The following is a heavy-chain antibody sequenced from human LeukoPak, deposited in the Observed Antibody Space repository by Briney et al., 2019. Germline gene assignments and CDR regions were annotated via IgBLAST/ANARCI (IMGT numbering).Heavy chain of an antibody. CDR2: IYYSGST. CDR1: GGSISSYY. Sequence: SETLSLTCTVSGGSISSYYWSWIRQPPGKGLEWIGYIYYSGSTNYNPSLKSRVTISVDTSKNQFSLKLSSVTAADTAVYYCARTMVREFIIDYWGQGTLVTVSS. D-gene: IGHD3-10*01. J-gene: IGHJ4*02. CDR3: ARTMVREFIIDY. V-gene: IGHV4-59*01.